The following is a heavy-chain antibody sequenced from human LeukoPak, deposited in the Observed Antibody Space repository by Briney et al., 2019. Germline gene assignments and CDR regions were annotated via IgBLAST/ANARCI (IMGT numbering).Heavy chain of an antibody. Sequence: ASVKVSCKASGYTFTSYGISWVRQAPGQGLEWMGWISAYNGNTNYAQKLQGRVTMTTDTSTSTAYMELRSLRSDDTAVYYCARDSSGRYWGNYYYYGMDVWGQGTTVTVSS. CDR3: ARDSSGRYWGNYYYYGMDV. CDR2: ISAYNGNT. V-gene: IGHV1-18*01. J-gene: IGHJ6*02. D-gene: IGHD6-19*01. CDR1: GYTFTSYG.